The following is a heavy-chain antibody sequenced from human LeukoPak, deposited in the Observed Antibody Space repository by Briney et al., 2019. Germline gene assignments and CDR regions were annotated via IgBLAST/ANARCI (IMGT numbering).Heavy chain of an antibody. CDR1: GFTFSSYA. J-gene: IGHJ5*02. CDR3: AKGPWAGSYADLTWFDP. V-gene: IGHV3-23*01. Sequence: GGSLRLSCAASGFTFSSYAMSWVRQAPGKGLEWVSAISGSGGNTYYADSVKGRFTISRDNSKKTLYLQMNSLRAEDTAVYYCAKGPWAGSYADLTWFDPWGQGTLVTVSS. CDR2: ISGSGGNT. D-gene: IGHD1-26*01.